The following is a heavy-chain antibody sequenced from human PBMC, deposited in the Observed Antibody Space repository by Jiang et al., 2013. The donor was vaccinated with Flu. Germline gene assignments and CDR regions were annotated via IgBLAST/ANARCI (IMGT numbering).Heavy chain of an antibody. V-gene: IGHV1-2*04. J-gene: IGHJ4*02. CDR1: GYTFTGYY. D-gene: IGHD5-18*01. Sequence: SGAEVKKPGASVKVSCKASGYTFTGYYMHWVRQAPGQGLEWMGWINPNSGGTNYAQKFQGWVTMTRDTSISTAYMELSRLRSDDTAVYYCARGAWHSYGSEYYFDYWGQGTLVTVSS. CDR2: INPNSGGT. CDR3: ARGAWHSYGSEYYFDY.